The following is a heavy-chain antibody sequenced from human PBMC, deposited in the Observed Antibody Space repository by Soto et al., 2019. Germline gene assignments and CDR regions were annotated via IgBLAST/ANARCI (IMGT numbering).Heavy chain of an antibody. V-gene: IGHV3-21*01. J-gene: IGHJ6*02. CDR2: ISSSSSYI. CDR1: GFTFSTYS. Sequence: GGSLRLSCAASGFTFSTYSMNWVRQAPGKGLEWVSSISSSSSYIYYADSVTGRFTISRDNAKNSLYLQMNSLRAEDTAVCYCARDPRLQLLQDYYYGLDVWGQGTTVTVSS. CDR3: ARDPRLQLLQDYYYGLDV. D-gene: IGHD2-2*01.